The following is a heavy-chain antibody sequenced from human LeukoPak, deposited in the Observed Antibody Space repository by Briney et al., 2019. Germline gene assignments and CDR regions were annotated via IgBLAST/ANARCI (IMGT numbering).Heavy chain of an antibody. CDR1: GASFSGSS. J-gene: IGHJ4*01. V-gene: IGHV4-34*01. CDR3: ARGLTRPVDRRRYTSRPPPTPARGILID. D-gene: IGHD3-10*01. Sequence: PSETLSLTCAVYGASFSGSSWSWVRQTPGKGLEWIGETDLSGDTYSSPSLRGRVVISLDKSKNQFSLHLSSLTAADTAIYYCARGLTRPVDRRRYTSRPPPTPARGILIDWGQGILVTVSS. CDR2: TDLSGDT.